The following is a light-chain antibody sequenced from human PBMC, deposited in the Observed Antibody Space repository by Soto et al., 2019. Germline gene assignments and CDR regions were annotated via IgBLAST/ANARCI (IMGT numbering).Light chain of an antibody. CDR3: QQYNMWPNT. Sequence: MTQSPSSVSASVGDRVTITCRASQSVSSYLAWYQQKPGQAPRLLIHGASTRATGIPARFSGSGSGTEFTLTISSLQSEDFAVYYCQQYNMWPNTFGQGTRLEIK. V-gene: IGKV3-15*01. J-gene: IGKJ5*01. CDR1: QSVSSY. CDR2: GAS.